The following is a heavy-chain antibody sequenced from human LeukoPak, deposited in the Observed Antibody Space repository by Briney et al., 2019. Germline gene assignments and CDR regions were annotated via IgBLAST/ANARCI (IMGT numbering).Heavy chain of an antibody. CDR3: ARSGYSSGWELGDYYYYGMDV. J-gene: IGHJ6*02. Sequence: ASVKVSWKASGYTFTGYYMHWVRQAPEQGLEWMGWINPNSGGTNYAQKFQGRVTMTRDTSISTAYMELSRLRSDDTAVYYCARSGYSSGWELGDYYYYGMDVWGQGTTVTVSS. V-gene: IGHV1-2*02. CDR1: GYTFTGYY. D-gene: IGHD6-19*01. CDR2: INPNSGGT.